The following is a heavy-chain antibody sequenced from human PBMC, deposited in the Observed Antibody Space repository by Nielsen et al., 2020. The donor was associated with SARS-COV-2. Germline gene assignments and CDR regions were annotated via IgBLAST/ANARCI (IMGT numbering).Heavy chain of an antibody. Sequence: ASVKVSCKASGYTFTGYYMHWVRQAPGQGLEWMGRINPNSGGTNYAQKFQGRVTMTRDTSISTAYMELSSLRSDDTAVYYCARVKWELLREGAFDYWGQGTLVTVSS. D-gene: IGHD1-26*01. CDR3: ARVKWELLREGAFDY. CDR1: GYTFTGYY. CDR2: INPNSGGT. V-gene: IGHV1-2*06. J-gene: IGHJ4*02.